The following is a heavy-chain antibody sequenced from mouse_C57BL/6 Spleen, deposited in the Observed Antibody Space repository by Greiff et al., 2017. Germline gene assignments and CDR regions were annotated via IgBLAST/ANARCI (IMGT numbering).Heavy chain of an antibody. CDR3: ARIPIYYYGSSYEGFAY. CDR1: GFNIKDYY. D-gene: IGHD1-1*01. V-gene: IGHV14-2*01. J-gene: IGHJ3*01. CDR2: IDPEDGET. Sequence: VQLQQSGAELVKPGASVKLSCTASGFNIKDYYMHWVKQRTEQGLEWIGRIDPEDGETKYAPKFQGKATITADTAANTAYLQLSSLTSVDTAVYYCARIPIYYYGSSYEGFAYWGQGTLVTVSA.